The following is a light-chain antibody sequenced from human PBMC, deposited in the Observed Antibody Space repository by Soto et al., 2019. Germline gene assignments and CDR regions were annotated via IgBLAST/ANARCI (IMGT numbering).Light chain of an antibody. V-gene: IGKV1-39*01. J-gene: IGKJ2*01. CDR1: QSISSY. Sequence: DLQMTQSPSSLSASVGDRVTITCRASQSISSYLNWYQQKPGKAPKLLIYAASSLQSGVPSRFSGSASGTDFTLTISSLQHEDFATYYCQQSYSTPRYTFGQGTKLEIK. CDR2: AAS. CDR3: QQSYSTPRYT.